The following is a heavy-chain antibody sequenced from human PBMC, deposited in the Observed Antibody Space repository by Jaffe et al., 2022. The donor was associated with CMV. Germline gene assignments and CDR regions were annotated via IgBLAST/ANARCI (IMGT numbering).Heavy chain of an antibody. V-gene: IGHV3-11*06. CDR1: GFTFSDYY. J-gene: IGHJ2*01. Sequence: QVQLVESGGGLVKPGGSLRLSCAASGFTFSDYYMSWIRQAPGKGLEWVSYISSSSSYTNYADSVKGRFTISRDNAKNSLYLQMNSLRAEDTAVYYCATSVLGYCSGGSCYSANWYFDLWGRGTLVTVSS. D-gene: IGHD2-15*01. CDR3: ATSVLGYCSGGSCYSANWYFDL. CDR2: ISSSSSYT.